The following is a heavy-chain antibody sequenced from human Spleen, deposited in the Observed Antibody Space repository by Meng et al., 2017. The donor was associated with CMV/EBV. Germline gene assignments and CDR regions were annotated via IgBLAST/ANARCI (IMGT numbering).Heavy chain of an antibody. D-gene: IGHD3-16*01. V-gene: IGHV3-21*06. Sequence: GGSLRLSCAASGFTVSGNYMTWVRQTPGKGLEWVSSISSRGSHIYYADSVKGRFTISRDNAKNSLYLQMDSLRAENTAVYYCAQGGTRRDLQVFFGYWGQGNLVTVSS. CDR3: AQGGTRRDLQVFFGY. CDR2: ISSRGSHI. CDR1: GFTVSGNY. J-gene: IGHJ4*02.